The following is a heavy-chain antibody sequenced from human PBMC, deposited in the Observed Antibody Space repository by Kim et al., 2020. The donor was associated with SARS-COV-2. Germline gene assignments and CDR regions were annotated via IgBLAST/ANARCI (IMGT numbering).Heavy chain of an antibody. CDR3: AKEDYYDFWSGYSSYFDY. Sequence: GGSLRLSCAASGFTFSSYGMHWVRQAPGKGLEWVAVISYDGSNKYYADSVQGRFTISRDNSKNTLYLQMNSLRAEDTAVYYCAKEDYYDFWSGYSSYFDYWGQGTLVTVSS. V-gene: IGHV3-30*18. CDR1: GFTFSSYG. D-gene: IGHD3-3*01. CDR2: ISYDGSNK. J-gene: IGHJ4*02.